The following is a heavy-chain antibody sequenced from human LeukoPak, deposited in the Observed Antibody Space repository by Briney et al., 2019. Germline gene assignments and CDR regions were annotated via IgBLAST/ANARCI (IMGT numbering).Heavy chain of an antibody. CDR2: INPNSGGT. D-gene: IGHD6-6*01. CDR1: GYTFNNYY. V-gene: IGHV1-2*06. J-gene: IGHJ4*02. Sequence: ASVKVSCKASGYTFNNYYTYWVQQAPGQGLEWMGRINPNSGGTNYAQKFQGRVTMTRDTSISTAYMELSRLRSDDTAVYYCARDELSGSSSGQDYWGQGTLVTVSS. CDR3: ARDELSGSSSGQDY.